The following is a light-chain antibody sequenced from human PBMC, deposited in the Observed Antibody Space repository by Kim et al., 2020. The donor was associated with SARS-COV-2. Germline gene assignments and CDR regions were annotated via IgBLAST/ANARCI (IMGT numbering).Light chain of an antibody. CDR1: QSLSSN. J-gene: IGKJ4*01. CDR3: QQYNNWPVT. CDR2: GAS. Sequence: EIVMTQSPATLFVSPGERATLSCRASQSLSSNLAWYQQRPGQAPRPLMYGASTRATGIPARFSGSGSGTEFTLTISSLQSEDLAVYYCQQYNNWPVTFGGGTKVDIK. V-gene: IGKV3-15*01.